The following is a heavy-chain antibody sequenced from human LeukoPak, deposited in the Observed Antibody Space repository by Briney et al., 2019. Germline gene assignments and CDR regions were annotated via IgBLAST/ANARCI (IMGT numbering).Heavy chain of an antibody. D-gene: IGHD1-26*01. CDR1: GFTVSSNY. V-gene: IGHV3-23*01. CDR2: ISGSGVIT. CDR3: AKVAGVGASGGDVFDF. J-gene: IGHJ3*01. Sequence: GVLRLSCAASGFTVSSNYMNWVRQAPGKGLEWVSTISGSGVITYYADSVKGRFTISRDNSKNTLYLQMNSLRAEGTAVYYCAKVAGVGASGGDVFDFWGQGTMVTVSS.